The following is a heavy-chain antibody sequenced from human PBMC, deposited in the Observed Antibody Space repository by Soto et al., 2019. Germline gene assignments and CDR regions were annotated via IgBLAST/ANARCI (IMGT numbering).Heavy chain of an antibody. CDR2: IYYSGST. Sequence: SETLSLTCTVSGGSISSSSYYWGWIRQPPGKGLEWIGSIYYSGSTYYNPSLKSRVTISVDTSKNQFSLKLSSVTAADTAVYYCARHSYVEYYDILTGYKPTYFDYWGQGTLVTVSS. V-gene: IGHV4-39*01. CDR1: GGSISSSSYY. CDR3: ARHSYVEYYDILTGYKPTYFDY. J-gene: IGHJ4*02. D-gene: IGHD3-9*01.